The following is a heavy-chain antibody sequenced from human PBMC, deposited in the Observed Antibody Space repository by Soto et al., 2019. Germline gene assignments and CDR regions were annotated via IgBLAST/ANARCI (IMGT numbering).Heavy chain of an antibody. D-gene: IGHD5-18*01. V-gene: IGHV4-31*03. Sequence: PSETLSLTCTVSGGSISSGGYYWSWIRQHPGKGLEWIGYIYYSGSTYYNPSLKSRVTISVDTSKNQFSLKLSSVTAAETAVYYCASRGYSYGFSLGMDVWGQGTTVNVSS. CDR3: ASRGYSYGFSLGMDV. CDR2: IYYSGST. J-gene: IGHJ6*02. CDR1: GGSISSGGYY.